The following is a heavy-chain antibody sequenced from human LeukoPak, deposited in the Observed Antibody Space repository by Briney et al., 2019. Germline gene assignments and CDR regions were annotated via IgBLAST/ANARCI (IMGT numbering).Heavy chain of an antibody. J-gene: IGHJ5*02. CDR1: GGFISSGGYY. D-gene: IGHD3-22*01. CDR2: IYYSGST. CDR3: ARGPHYYDSSGYNGFDP. Sequence: PSQTLSLTCTVSGGFISSGGYYWSWIRQHPGKGLEWIGYIYYSGSTYYNPSLKSRVTISVDTSKNQFSLKLSSVTAADTAVYYCARGPHYYDSSGYNGFDPWGQGTLVTVSS. V-gene: IGHV4-31*03.